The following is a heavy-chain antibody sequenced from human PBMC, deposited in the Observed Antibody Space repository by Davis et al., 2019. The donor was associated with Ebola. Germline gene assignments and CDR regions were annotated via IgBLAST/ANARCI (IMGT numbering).Heavy chain of an antibody. Sequence: PGRSLRLSCAASGFTLSSYTMNWVRQAPGKGLEFVSYISSSGSTYYTESVKGRFTIPRDIAKKSLYLQMNRLREEYTAVYYCARDGNWSWRGGYWGQGTLVTVSS. CDR3: ARDGNWSWRGGY. V-gene: IGHV3-48*02. J-gene: IGHJ1*01. D-gene: IGHD3-10*01. CDR1: GFTLSSYT. CDR2: ISSSGST.